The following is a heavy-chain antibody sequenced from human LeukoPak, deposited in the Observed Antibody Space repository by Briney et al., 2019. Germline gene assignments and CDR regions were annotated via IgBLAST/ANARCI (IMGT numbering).Heavy chain of an antibody. J-gene: IGHJ5*02. CDR3: ARGVSSYYDFWSGYQVYNWFDP. CDR1: GGSFSGYY. Sequence: SEALSLTCAVYGGSFSGYYWSWIRQPPGKGLEWIGEINHSGSTNYNPSLKSRVTISVDTSKNQFSLKLSSVTAADTAVYYCARGVSSYYDFWSGYQVYNWFDPWGQGTLVTVSS. D-gene: IGHD3-3*01. V-gene: IGHV4-34*01. CDR2: INHSGST.